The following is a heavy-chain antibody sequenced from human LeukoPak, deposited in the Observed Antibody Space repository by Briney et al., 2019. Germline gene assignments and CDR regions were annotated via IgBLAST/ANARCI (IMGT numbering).Heavy chain of an antibody. V-gene: IGHV3-23*01. CDR3: AKDHPRQGVTAHTPFDY. J-gene: IGHJ4*02. D-gene: IGHD2-15*01. CDR2: ISGSGGST. Sequence: PARSLRLSCAASGFTSSSYAMSWVRQAPGKGLEWVSAISGSGGSTYYTDSVEGRFTISRDNSKNTLYLQMNSLRAEDTAIYYCAKDHPRQGVTAHTPFDYWGQGTLVTVSS. CDR1: GFTSSSYA.